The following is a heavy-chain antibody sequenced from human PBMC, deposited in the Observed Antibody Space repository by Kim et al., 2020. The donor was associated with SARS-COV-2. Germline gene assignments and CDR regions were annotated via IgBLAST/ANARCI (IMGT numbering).Heavy chain of an antibody. CDR1: GYTFTTYS. CDR3: ARRGMGHGLDV. CDR2: NNAGNGYT. D-gene: IGHD2-8*01. J-gene: IGHJ6*02. Sequence: ASVKVSCKASGYTFTTYSIQWVRQAPGQRLEWMGWNNAGNGYTTYSQTFQGRVTLTRDTSASTAYMELSSLTSEDTAVYYCARRGMGHGLDVWGQGTTVTVSS. V-gene: IGHV1-3*01.